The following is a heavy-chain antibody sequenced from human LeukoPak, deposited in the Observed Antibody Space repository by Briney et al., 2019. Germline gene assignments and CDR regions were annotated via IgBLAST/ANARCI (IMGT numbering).Heavy chain of an antibody. J-gene: IGHJ6*03. CDR2: ISSSSSYI. Sequence: PGGSLRLSCAASGFTFSTYTINWVRQAPGKGLEWVSSISSSSSYIYYADSVKGRFTISRDNAKNSLYLQMNSLRAEDTAVYYCARDHDSSHYYYYMGVWGKGTTVTVSS. V-gene: IGHV3-21*01. D-gene: IGHD2-15*01. CDR3: ARDHDSSHYYYYMGV. CDR1: GFTFSTYT.